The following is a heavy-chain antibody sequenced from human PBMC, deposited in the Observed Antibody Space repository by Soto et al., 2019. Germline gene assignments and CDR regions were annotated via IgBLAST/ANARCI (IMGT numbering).Heavy chain of an antibody. D-gene: IGHD6-19*01. CDR2: IYWDDDK. CDR1: GFSLSTSGVG. V-gene: IGHV2-5*02. CDR3: AHRQSYNRGRHSGLCDY. J-gene: IGHJ4*02. Sequence: QITLKESGPTLVKPTQTLTLTCTFSGFSLSTSGVGVGWIRQPPGTALEWLALIYWDDDKYYSPSLKSRLTIIKDSSTDQVVLRMTNEDPVDTATYYCAHRQSYNRGRHSGLCDYWGQGTLVTVSS.